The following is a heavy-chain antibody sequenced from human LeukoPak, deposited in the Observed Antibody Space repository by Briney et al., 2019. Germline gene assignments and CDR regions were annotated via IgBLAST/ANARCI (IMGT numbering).Heavy chain of an antibody. J-gene: IGHJ5*02. CDR3: ARALCSGGSCYWFDP. V-gene: IGHV4-34*01. Sequence: PSETLSLTCAVYGGSFSGYYWSWIRQPPGKGLEWIGEINHSGSTNYNPSLKSRVTISLDTSKNQFSLKLSSVTAADTAVYYCARALCSGGSCYWFDPWGQGTLVTVSS. CDR1: GGSFSGYY. CDR2: INHSGST. D-gene: IGHD2-15*01.